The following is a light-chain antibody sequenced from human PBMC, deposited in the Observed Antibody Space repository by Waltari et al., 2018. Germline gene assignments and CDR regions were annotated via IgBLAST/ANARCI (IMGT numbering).Light chain of an antibody. V-gene: IGKV3-15*01. CDR3: QQYYVWPPIT. CDR2: GAS. Sequence: VLLTQSPASLSVSPGDTVILSCRASQSVRTNLAWNQQKAGQAPRTLIYGASPSASGVPSRFSCSGSETDFTLIISSLQSDDAAVYFCQQYYVWPPITFGGGTKLEI. J-gene: IGKJ4*02. CDR1: QSVRTN.